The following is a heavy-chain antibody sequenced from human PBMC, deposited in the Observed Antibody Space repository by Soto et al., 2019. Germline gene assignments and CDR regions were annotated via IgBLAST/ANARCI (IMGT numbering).Heavy chain of an antibody. J-gene: IGHJ6*03. CDR2: ISWNSGSI. V-gene: IGHV3-9*01. CDR3: AKDNRYDFPYYRDV. Sequence: PGGSLRLSCAASGVAFDDYPMHWVRQAPGKGLEWVSGISWNSGSIGYADSVRGRFTISRDNAKNSLYLQMNSLRAEDTALYYCAKDNRYDFPYYRDVWGKGTTVTVSS. D-gene: IGHD3-3*01. CDR1: GVAFDDYP.